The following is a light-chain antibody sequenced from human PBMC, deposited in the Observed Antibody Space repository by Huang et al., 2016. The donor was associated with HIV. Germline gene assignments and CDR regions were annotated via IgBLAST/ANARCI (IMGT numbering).Light chain of an antibody. CDR1: QVIGNS. J-gene: IGKJ1*01. Sequence: DIQMTQSPSSLSAFVGDTVTITCRAGQVIGNSLAWYQQKPGRPPKLLIYVSSTLQPGVPARFSGSGSGTDFTLTISNLQTEDVATYYCQKYDSAPRTFGQGTRV. CDR2: VSS. CDR3: QKYDSAPRT. V-gene: IGKV1-27*01.